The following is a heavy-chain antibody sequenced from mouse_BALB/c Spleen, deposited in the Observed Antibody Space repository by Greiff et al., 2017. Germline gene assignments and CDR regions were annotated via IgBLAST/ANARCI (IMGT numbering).Heavy chain of an antibody. CDR2: IDPANGNT. CDR3: AVITTAGAWFAY. D-gene: IGHD1-2*01. J-gene: IGHJ3*01. V-gene: IGHV14-3*02. Sequence: EVQLQQSGAELVKPGASVKLSCTASGFNIKDTYMHWVKQRPEQGLEWIGRIDPANGNTKYDPKFQGKATITADTSSNTAYLQLSSLTSEDTAVYYCAVITTAGAWFAYWGQGTLDTVSA. CDR1: GFNIKDTY.